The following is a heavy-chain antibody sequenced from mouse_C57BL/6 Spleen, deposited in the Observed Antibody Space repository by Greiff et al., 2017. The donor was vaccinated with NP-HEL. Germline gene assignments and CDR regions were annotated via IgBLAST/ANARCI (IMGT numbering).Heavy chain of an antibody. CDR3: ARSGSYWYFDV. J-gene: IGHJ1*03. Sequence: EVQLVESGGGLVQPGGSLSLSCAASGFTFTDYYMSWVRQPPGKALEWLGFIRNKANGYTTEYSASVKGRFTISRDNSQSILYLQMNALRAEDSATYYCARSGSYWYFDVWGTGTTVTVSS. V-gene: IGHV7-3*01. CDR2: IRNKANGYTT. CDR1: GFTFTDYY.